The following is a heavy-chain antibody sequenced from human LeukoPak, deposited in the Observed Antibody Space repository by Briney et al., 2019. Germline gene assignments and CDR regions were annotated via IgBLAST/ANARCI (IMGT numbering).Heavy chain of an antibody. J-gene: IGHJ6*03. CDR1: GFTFSSYR. V-gene: IGHV3-48*01. D-gene: IGHD3-16*01. CDR2: ISSSSSTI. Sequence: GGSLRLSCAASGFTFSSYRMNWVRQAPGKGLEWVSYISSSSSTIYYADSVKGRFTISRDNAKTSLYLQMNSLRAEDTAVYYCATCYATLGLWAYYMDVWGKGTTVTISS. CDR3: ATCYATLGLWAYYMDV.